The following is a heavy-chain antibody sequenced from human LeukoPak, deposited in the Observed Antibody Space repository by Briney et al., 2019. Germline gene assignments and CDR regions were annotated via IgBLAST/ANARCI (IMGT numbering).Heavy chain of an antibody. CDR2: INSAGDNI. Sequence: GGSLRLSCAASGFTFSDYFMSWIRQAPGKGLEWLSFINSAGDNIYYADSVKGRFTISRDNAKKTLYLEMNSLRMEDTAIYYCATSRVFGYWGQGTLVTVSS. V-gene: IGHV3-11*04. CDR1: GFTFSDYF. CDR3: ATSRVFGY. J-gene: IGHJ4*02.